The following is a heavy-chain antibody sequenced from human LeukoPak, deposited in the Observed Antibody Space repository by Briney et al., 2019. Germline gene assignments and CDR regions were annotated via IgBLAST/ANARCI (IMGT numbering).Heavy chain of an antibody. D-gene: IGHD2-2*02. CDR1: GGTFSSYA. J-gene: IGHJ6*03. V-gene: IGHV1-69*13. CDR3: TSTGYCSSTSCYTQYYYYYMDV. CDR2: IIPLFGTA. Sequence: SVKVSCKASGGTFSSYAISWVRQAPGQRLEWMGGIIPLFGTANYAQKIQSRVTITADESTSTAYMELSSLRSEDTAVYYCTSTGYCSSTSCYTQYYYYYMDVWGKGTTVTVSS.